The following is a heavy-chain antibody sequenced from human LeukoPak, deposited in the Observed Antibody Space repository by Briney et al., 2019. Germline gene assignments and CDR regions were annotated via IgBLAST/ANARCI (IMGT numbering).Heavy chain of an antibody. V-gene: IGHV4-59*01. D-gene: IGHD5-24*01. Sequence: SETLSLTCTVSGGSISSYYWSWIRQPPGKGLEWIGYIYYSGSTNYNPSLKSRVTISVDTSKNQFSLKLSSVTAADTAVYYCARVMAVNPDWFDPWGQGTLVTVSS. CDR3: ARVMAVNPDWFDP. CDR2: IYYSGST. CDR1: GGSISSYY. J-gene: IGHJ5*02.